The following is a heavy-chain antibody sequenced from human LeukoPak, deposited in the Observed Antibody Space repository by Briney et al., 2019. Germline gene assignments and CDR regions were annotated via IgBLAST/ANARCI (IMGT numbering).Heavy chain of an antibody. Sequence: PGGSLKLSCAAPGFSFSGSNIHWVRQPSGKGREWVCRIRDKANNYATAYAASVRGRFTISRDDSKNTAYLQMNSLKTEDTAVYYCTRLEEVTGNYGMDVWGQGTTVTVSS. D-gene: IGHD2-21*02. CDR1: GFSFSGSN. V-gene: IGHV3-73*01. CDR3: TRLEEVTGNYGMDV. CDR2: IRDKANNYAT. J-gene: IGHJ6*02.